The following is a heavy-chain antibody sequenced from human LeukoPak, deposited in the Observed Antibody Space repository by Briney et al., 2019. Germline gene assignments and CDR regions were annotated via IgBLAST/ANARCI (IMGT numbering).Heavy chain of an antibody. CDR3: AGDPGIANGMSV. CDR1: GFTVSSDF. Sequence: GGSLRLSCAASGFTVSSDFMSWVRQAPGKGLEWVSVIYSGGDMYYADSVKGRFTISRDNSKNTLDLQMNSLRVEDTAVYYCAGDPGIANGMSVWGQGTTVIV. J-gene: IGHJ6*02. CDR2: IYSGGDM. D-gene: IGHD2-8*01. V-gene: IGHV3-66*01.